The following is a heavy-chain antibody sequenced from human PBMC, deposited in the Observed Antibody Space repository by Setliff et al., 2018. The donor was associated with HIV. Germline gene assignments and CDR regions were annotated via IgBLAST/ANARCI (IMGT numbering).Heavy chain of an antibody. CDR1: GFTFRNYG. CDR3: AKEDQRVTSVDY. V-gene: IGHV3-30*02. CDR2: IRLDGSDK. Sequence: QTGGSLRLSCAASGFTFRNYGMHWVRQAPGKGLEWVAFIRLDGSDKFYADSVKGRFTIPRDNSKNTLFLQMNSLRSEDTAVYYCAKEDQRVTSVDYWGQGTPVTVSS. D-gene: IGHD2-2*01. J-gene: IGHJ4*02.